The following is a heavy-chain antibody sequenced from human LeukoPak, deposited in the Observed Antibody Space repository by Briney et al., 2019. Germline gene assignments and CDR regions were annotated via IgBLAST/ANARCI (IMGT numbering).Heavy chain of an antibody. CDR3: AAGRIVYSSPSYFDY. V-gene: IGHV3-30*03. CDR2: ISYDGSNK. D-gene: IGHD6-6*01. J-gene: IGHJ4*02. Sequence: PGGSLRLSCAASGFTFSSYGMHWVRQAPGKGLEWVAVISYDGSNKYYADSVKGRFTISRDNSKNTLYLQMNSLRAEDTAVYYCAAGRIVYSSPSYFDYWGQGTLVTVSS. CDR1: GFTFSSYG.